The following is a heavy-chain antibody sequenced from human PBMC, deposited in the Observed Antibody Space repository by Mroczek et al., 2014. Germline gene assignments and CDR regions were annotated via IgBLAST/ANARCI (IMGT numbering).Heavy chain of an antibody. D-gene: IGHD2-2*02. J-gene: IGHJ6*03. CDR1: GFTFSSYS. CDR3: ARGGCSSTSCYKVNMDV. V-gene: IGHV3-48*01. CDR2: ISSSSSTI. Sequence: VQLVEVWGRALVQPGGVPVRLSCAASGFTFSSYSMNWVRQAPGKGLEWVSYISSSSSTIYYADSVKGRFTISRDNAKNSLYLQMNSLRAEDTAVYYCARGGCSSTSCYKVNMDVWGKGTTVTVSS.